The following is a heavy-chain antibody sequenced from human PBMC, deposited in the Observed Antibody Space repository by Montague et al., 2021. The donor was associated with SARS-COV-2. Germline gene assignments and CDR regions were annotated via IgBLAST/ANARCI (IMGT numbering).Heavy chain of an antibody. Sequence: SETLSLTCTVSGGAISTSNFHWGWVRQSPGKGLEWIATIYFSGNAYYNPSLKSRVSISIDTTKNKFSLQLTSVAAADTAVYYCARHAPFSDNYRRYPFNFDFWGQGTLVTVSS. CDR1: GGAISTSNFH. J-gene: IGHJ4*01. CDR2: IYFSGNA. V-gene: IGHV4-39*01. D-gene: IGHD1-1*01. CDR3: ARHAPFSDNYRRYPFNFDF.